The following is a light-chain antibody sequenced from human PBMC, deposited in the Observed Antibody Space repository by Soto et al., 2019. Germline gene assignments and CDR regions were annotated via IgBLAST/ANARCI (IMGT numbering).Light chain of an antibody. V-gene: IGKV2-28*01. CDR1: QSLLHSNGYNY. CDR3: MQALQTPRT. CDR2: LGS. Sequence: DIVMTQSPLSLPVTPGEPASISCRSSQSLLHSNGYNYLDWYLQKPGQSPQLLIYLGSNRASGVPDRFSGSGSGTDFTPKISSVEAEDVGVYYCMQALQTPRTFGQGTKV. J-gene: IGKJ1*01.